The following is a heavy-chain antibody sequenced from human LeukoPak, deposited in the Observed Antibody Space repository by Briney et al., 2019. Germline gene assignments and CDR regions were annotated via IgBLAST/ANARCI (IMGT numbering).Heavy chain of an antibody. CDR2: ISGSGGST. V-gene: IGHV3-23*01. J-gene: IGHJ4*02. CDR3: AKRWGDDTYYFDY. D-gene: IGHD3-10*01. CDR1: GFTFSSYA. Sequence: GGSLRLSCAASGFTFSSYAMSWVRQAPGKGLEWVSGISGSGGSTYYADSVKGRFTISRDNSKNTLYLQMNSLRAEDTAVYYCAKRWGDDTYYFDYWGQGNLVTVSS.